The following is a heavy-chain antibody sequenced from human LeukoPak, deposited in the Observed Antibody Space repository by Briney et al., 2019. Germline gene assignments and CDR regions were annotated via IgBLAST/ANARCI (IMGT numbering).Heavy chain of an antibody. CDR1: GGSISSSSYY. D-gene: IGHD6-19*01. J-gene: IGHJ4*02. Sequence: PSETLSLTCTVSGGSISSSSYYWGWTRQPPGKGLGWIGSIYYSGSTYYNPSLKSRVTISVDTSKNQFPLKLSSVTAADTAVYYCARLQDPVAGPEFDYWGQGTLVTVSS. CDR3: ARLQDPVAGPEFDY. V-gene: IGHV4-39*01. CDR2: IYYSGST.